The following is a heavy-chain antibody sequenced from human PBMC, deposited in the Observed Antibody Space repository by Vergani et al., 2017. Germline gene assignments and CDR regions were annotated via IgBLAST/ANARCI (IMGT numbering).Heavy chain of an antibody. D-gene: IGHD3-3*01. CDR1: GFTFSNYG. J-gene: IGHJ3*02. CDR3: ARDRETYYDFWSGYLDDAFDI. V-gene: IGHV3-30*02. CDR2: IRYDGSNT. Sequence: QVQLVESGGGVVQPGGSLRLSCGASGFTFSNYGMHWVRQAPGKGLEWVTFIRYDGSNTYYADSVKGRFTISRDNSKNTLFLQMNSLRPEDTAVYYCARDRETYYDFWSGYLDDAFDIWGQGTTVTVSS.